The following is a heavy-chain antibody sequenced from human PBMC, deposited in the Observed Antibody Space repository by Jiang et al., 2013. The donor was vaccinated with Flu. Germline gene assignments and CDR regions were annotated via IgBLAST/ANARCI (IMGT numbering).Heavy chain of an antibody. Sequence: LVESGGGVVQPGRSLRVSCAASGFTFSSYAMHWVRQAPGKGLEWLAVMSYDGINEYYADSVKGRFTISRDNSKNTLYLQMNSLRAEDTAVYYCARGTGRAAVGTKDYYFDYWGQGTLVTVSS. D-gene: IGHD6-13*01. J-gene: IGHJ4*02. CDR2: MSYDGINE. CDR1: GFTFSSYA. CDR3: ARGTGRAAVGTKDYYFDY. V-gene: IGHV3-30-3*01.